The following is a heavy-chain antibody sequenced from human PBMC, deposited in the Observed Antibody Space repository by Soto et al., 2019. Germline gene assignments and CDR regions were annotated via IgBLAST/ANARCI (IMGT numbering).Heavy chain of an antibody. CDR1: GFTFSNAW. Sequence: EVQLVESGGGLVKPGGSLRLSCAASGFTFSNAWMNWVRQAPGKGLEWVGRIKIKTDCGTTYYSATVKGRFTISRDDSKNTLYLQMNSLTTEDTAVYYCTTNHDYSIYYSSYGMDVWGQGTKVTVSS. D-gene: IGHD4-4*01. CDR3: TTNHDYSIYYSSYGMDV. V-gene: IGHV3-15*07. J-gene: IGHJ6*02. CDR2: IKIKTDCGTT.